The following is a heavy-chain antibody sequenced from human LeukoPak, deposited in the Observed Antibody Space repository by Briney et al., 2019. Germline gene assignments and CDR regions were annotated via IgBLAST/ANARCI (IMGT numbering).Heavy chain of an antibody. V-gene: IGHV4-59*01. Sequence: SETLSLTCTVSGGSIRSYYWSWIRQPPGKGLEWIGYIYYSGSTNYNPSLKSRVSISVDTSKNQFSLKLSSVTAADTAVYYCARTGSSVTMLYPFDHWGQGTLVTVSS. CDR2: IYYSGST. CDR3: ARTGSSVTMLYPFDH. D-gene: IGHD4-17*01. J-gene: IGHJ4*02. CDR1: GGSIRSYY.